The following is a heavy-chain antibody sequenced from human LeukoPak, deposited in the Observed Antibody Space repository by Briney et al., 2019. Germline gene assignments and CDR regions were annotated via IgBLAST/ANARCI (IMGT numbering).Heavy chain of an antibody. D-gene: IGHD3-22*01. CDR1: GGSISSITSLTYY. Sequence: SETLSLTCIVSGGSISSITSLTYYWNWIRQSPGTGLEWIGYIYYSGSTNYNPSLKSRVTISVDTSKNQFSLKLSSVTAADTAVYYCARENYYDSSGYYGRFDPWGQGTLVTVSS. J-gene: IGHJ5*02. CDR2: IYYSGST. CDR3: ARENYYDSSGYYGRFDP. V-gene: IGHV4-61*01.